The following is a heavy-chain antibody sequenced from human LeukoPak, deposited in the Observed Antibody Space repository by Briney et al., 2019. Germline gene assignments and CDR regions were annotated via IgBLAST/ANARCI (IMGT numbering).Heavy chain of an antibody. CDR3: ARVQKGIAAAGTGGGWFDP. Sequence: GGPLSFSCEALGLTSGAFNMIWSRQAQGKGLEWSSNIRSGGSTIYYADSVRGQFTISRDNAKKSLYLQMNSLRAEDTAVYYCARVQKGIAAAGTGGGWFDPWGQGTLVTVSS. D-gene: IGHD6-13*01. CDR1: GLTSGAFN. J-gene: IGHJ5*02. V-gene: IGHV3-11*01. CDR2: IRSGGSTI.